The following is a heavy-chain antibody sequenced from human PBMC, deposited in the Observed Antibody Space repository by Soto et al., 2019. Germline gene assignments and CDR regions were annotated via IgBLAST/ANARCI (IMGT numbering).Heavy chain of an antibody. CDR3: ARGGRYDYIWGSYRQYYYYMDV. D-gene: IGHD3-16*02. J-gene: IGHJ6*03. CDR2: INHSGST. V-gene: IGHV4-34*01. Sequence: SETLSLTCAVYGGSFSGYYWSWILQPPWKGLEWIGEINHSGSTNYNPSLKSRVTISVDTSKNQFSLKLSSVTAADTAVYYCARGGRYDYIWGSYRQYYYYMDVWGKGTTVTVSS. CDR1: GGSFSGYY.